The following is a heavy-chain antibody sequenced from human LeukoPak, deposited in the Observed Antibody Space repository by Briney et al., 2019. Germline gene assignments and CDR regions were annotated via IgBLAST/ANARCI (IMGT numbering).Heavy chain of an antibody. CDR2: ISVSGNT. J-gene: IGHJ4*02. Sequence: PGGSLRLSCAASGFTLSSYAMSWVRQGPGKGLEWVSAISVSGNTYHADSVKGRFTISRDSSKNTLYLQMNSLRAEDTALYFCAQWSRYFDYWGQGTLVTVSS. D-gene: IGHD1-26*01. CDR1: GFTLSSYA. CDR3: AQWSRYFDY. V-gene: IGHV3-23*01.